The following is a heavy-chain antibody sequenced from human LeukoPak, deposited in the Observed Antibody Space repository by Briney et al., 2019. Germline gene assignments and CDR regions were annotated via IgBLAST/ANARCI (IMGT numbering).Heavy chain of an antibody. CDR3: AKDGLLRYYDILTGYDFDY. Sequence: GGSLRLSWAASGFTFSSYAMSCVRQAPGKGLEWVSTISGSGSTKYYADSVKGRFTISRDNPKNTLSLQMNSLRAEDTAVYYCAKDGLLRYYDILTGYDFDYWGQGTLVTVSS. D-gene: IGHD3-9*01. J-gene: IGHJ4*02. CDR1: GFTFSSYA. CDR2: ISGSGSTK. V-gene: IGHV3-23*01.